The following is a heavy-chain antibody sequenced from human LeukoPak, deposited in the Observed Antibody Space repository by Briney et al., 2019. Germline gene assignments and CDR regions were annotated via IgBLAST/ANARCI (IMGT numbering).Heavy chain of an antibody. D-gene: IGHD3-22*01. V-gene: IGHV3-48*02. Sequence: PGGPLRPTCAASGFTSSSYSMNWVRQAPGKGLEGVSYISSISSTIYYADSVKGRFTISRDNAKNSLYLQMNSLRDEDTAVYYCARGGVPGYYYDSSGYPLDYWGQGTLVTVSS. J-gene: IGHJ4*02. CDR1: GFTSSSYS. CDR3: ARGGVPGYYYDSSGYPLDY. CDR2: ISSISSTI.